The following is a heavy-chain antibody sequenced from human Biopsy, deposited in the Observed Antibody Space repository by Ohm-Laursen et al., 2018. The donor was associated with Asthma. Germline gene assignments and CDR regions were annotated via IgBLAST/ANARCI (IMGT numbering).Heavy chain of an antibody. D-gene: IGHD3-9*01. CDR1: GFSLRTPGVG. Sequence: PTQTLTLPCSFSGFSLRTPGVGVGWIRQSPGTALEWLALIYWADYNLFRPSLRRRLTITKDPSKNQVFLTMTKMDPVDSGTYYCALSQDSGFDDHSPSWFDPWGQGTLVTVSS. CDR3: ALSQDSGFDDHSPSWFDP. V-gene: IGHV2-5*02. J-gene: IGHJ5*02. CDR2: IYWADYN.